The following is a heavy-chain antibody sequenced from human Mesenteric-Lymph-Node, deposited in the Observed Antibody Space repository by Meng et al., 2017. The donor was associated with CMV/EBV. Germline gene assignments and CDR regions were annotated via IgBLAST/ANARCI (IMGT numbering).Heavy chain of an antibody. CDR3: ARDLGGTGTYDY. J-gene: IGHJ4*02. Sequence: GESLKISCAASGFTFSSYAMHWVRQAPGKGLEWVAVISYDGSNKYYADSVKGRFTISRDNSKNTLYLQMNSLRAEDTAVYYCARDLGGTGTYDYWGQGTLVTVSS. D-gene: IGHD1-7*01. CDR2: ISYDGSNK. V-gene: IGHV3-30-3*01. CDR1: GFTFSSYA.